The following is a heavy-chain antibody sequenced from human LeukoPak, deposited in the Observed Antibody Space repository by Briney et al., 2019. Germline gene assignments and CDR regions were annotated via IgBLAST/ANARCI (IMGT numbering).Heavy chain of an antibody. Sequence: PGGSLRLSCAASGFTFSNFPMSWVRQAPGKEPEWVSAVSISGYSTHYKDSVDGRFTVSRDNSKNTLFLQMNSLRAEDTAVYYCARGTRWFPDYFDYWGRGTLVTVSS. J-gene: IGHJ4*02. D-gene: IGHD3-10*01. CDR1: GFTFSNFP. CDR3: ARGTRWFPDYFDY. CDR2: VSISGYST. V-gene: IGHV3-23*01.